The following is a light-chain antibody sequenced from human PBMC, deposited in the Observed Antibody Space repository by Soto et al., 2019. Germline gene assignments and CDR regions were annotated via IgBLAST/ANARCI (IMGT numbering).Light chain of an antibody. CDR3: EQYGSSREFT. CDR2: GAS. Sequence: EIVLTQSPGTLSLSPGERATLSCRASQSVSSSYLAWYQQKPGQAPRLLIYGASSRATGIPDRFSGSGSGPDFTLTISRLEPEDFAVYYCEQYGSSREFTFGPGTKVDIK. J-gene: IGKJ3*01. CDR1: QSVSSSY. V-gene: IGKV3-20*01.